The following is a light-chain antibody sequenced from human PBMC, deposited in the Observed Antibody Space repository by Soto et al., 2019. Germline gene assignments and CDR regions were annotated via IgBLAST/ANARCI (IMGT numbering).Light chain of an antibody. V-gene: IGKV3-15*01. J-gene: IGKJ2*01. Sequence: EIVMPQSPATLAVSPGERAALSCRASQSVSSNFAWYQQKPGQAPRLLIYGASSRATGTPARFSGSGSGTEFTLTISSLQSEDFAVYYWQQYNNWPYTFGLGTKLEMK. CDR1: QSVSSN. CDR3: QQYNNWPYT. CDR2: GAS.